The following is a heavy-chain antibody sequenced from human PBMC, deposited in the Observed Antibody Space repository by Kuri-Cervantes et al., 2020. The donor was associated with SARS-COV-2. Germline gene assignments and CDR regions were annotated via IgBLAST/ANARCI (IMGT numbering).Heavy chain of an antibody. J-gene: IGHJ4*02. V-gene: IGHV3-30*02. D-gene: IGHD1-1*01. CDR3: AKDSLLEVKFDY. CDR1: GFTFSNAW. CDR2: IRYDGSNK. Sequence: GESLKISCAASGFTFSNAWMSWVRQAPGKGLEWVAFIRYDGSNKYYADSVKGRFTISRDNSKNTLYLQMNSLRAEDTAVYYCAKDSLLEVKFDYWGQGTLVTVSS.